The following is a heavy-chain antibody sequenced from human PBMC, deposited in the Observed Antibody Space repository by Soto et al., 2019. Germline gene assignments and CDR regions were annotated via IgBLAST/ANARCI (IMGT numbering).Heavy chain of an antibody. Sequence: ASVKVSCKASGYTFTSYGISRVRQAPGQGLEWMGWINPNSGGTNYAQKFQGWVTMTRDTSISTAYMELSRLRSDDTAVYYCARGMGDPHDAFDIWGQGTMVTVSS. CDR3: ARGMGDPHDAFDI. CDR2: INPNSGGT. J-gene: IGHJ3*02. CDR1: GYTFTSYG. D-gene: IGHD1-26*01. V-gene: IGHV1-2*04.